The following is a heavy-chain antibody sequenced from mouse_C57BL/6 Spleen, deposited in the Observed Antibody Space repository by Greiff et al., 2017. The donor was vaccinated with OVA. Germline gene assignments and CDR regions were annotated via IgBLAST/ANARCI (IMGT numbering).Heavy chain of an antibody. J-gene: IGHJ4*01. D-gene: IGHD2-4*01. CDR2: ISDGGSYT. CDR1: GFTFSSYA. Sequence: EVQRVESGGGLVKPGGSLKLSCAASGFTFSSYAMSWVRQTPEKRLEWVATISDGGSYTYYPDNVKGRFTISRDNAKNNLYLQMSHLKSEDTAMYYCARERDYYDYGGDYYYAMDYWGQGTSVTVSS. CDR3: ARERDYYDYGGDYYYAMDY. V-gene: IGHV5-4*01.